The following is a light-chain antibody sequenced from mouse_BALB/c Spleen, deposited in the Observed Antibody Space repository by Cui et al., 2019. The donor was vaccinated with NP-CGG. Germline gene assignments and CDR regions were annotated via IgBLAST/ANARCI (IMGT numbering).Light chain of an antibody. J-gene: IGLJ1*01. V-gene: IGLV1*01. Sequence: QACETQVSALTTSTGETVTLTCRSSTGAVTTSNYANWVQEKPDHLFTGLIGGTNNRAPGVPARFSGSLIGDKAALTITGAQTEDEAMYFCALWYSNHWVFGGGTKLTVL. CDR2: GTN. CDR1: TGAVTTSNY. CDR3: ALWYSNHWV.